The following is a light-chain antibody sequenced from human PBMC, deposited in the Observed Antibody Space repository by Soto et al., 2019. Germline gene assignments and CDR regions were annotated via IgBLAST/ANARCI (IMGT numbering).Light chain of an antibody. J-gene: IGKJ1*01. Sequence: DIVMTQSPDSLAVSLGERATINCKSSQSVLYSSNNKNYLAWYQQKPGQPPKMLIYWASTRESGVPDRFSGSGSGTDFTLTISSLQAEDVAVYYCQQYERTLWTFGQGTKVEIK. V-gene: IGKV4-1*01. CDR1: QSVLYSSNNKNY. CDR3: QQYERTLWT. CDR2: WAS.